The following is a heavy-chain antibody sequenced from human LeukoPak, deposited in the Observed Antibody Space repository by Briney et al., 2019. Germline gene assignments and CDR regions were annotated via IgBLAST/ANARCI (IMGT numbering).Heavy chain of an antibody. D-gene: IGHD5-12*01. CDR3: AKDRDSGYASPFDS. V-gene: IGHV3-23*01. Sequence: GGSLRLSCTASGFTFRIYLMSWVRQAPGKGLEWVSAVSGTDGSTYYADSVRGRFTISRDNSKNTLSLQMNSLRAEDTAVYYCAKDRDSGYASPFDSWGQGTLVTVSS. CDR2: VSGTDGST. CDR1: GFTFRIYL. J-gene: IGHJ4*02.